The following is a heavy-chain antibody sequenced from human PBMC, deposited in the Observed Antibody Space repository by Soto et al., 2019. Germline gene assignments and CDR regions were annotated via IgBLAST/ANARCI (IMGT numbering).Heavy chain of an antibody. CDR2: INSDGSST. CDR1: GFTFSSYW. V-gene: IGHV3-74*01. Sequence: EVQLVESGGGLVQPGGSLRLSCAASGFTFSSYWMHWVRQAPGKGLVWVSRINSDGSSTSYADSVKGRCTISRDKAKNTLYLQMNSLRAQDTAVYYCVRTGLVVAAATREDYWGQGTLVTVSS. D-gene: IGHD2-15*01. CDR3: VRTGLVVAAATREDY. J-gene: IGHJ4*02.